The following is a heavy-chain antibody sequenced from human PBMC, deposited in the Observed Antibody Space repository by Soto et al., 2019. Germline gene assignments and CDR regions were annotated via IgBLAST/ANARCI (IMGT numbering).Heavy chain of an antibody. CDR2: ISSTTSTI. V-gene: IGHV3-48*04. Sequence: DVQLVESGGGLEQPGGSLRLSCAASGFTFSTYSMNWVRQAPGKGLEWISYISSTTSTIYYADSVRGRFTVSRDNAKNALYLQMESLRVEDRAVYYCAREWVHRYWYEELWGRGTLVTVSS. J-gene: IGHJ2*01. CDR3: AREWVHRYWYEEL. CDR1: GFTFSTYS.